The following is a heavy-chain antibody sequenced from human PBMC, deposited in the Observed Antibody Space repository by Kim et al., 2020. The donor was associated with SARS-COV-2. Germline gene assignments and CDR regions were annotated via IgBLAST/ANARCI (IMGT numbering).Heavy chain of an antibody. CDR1: GGSISSGGYY. Sequence: SETLSLTCTVSGGSISSGGYYWSWIRQHPGKGLEWIGYIYYSGSTYYNPSLKSRVTISVDTSKNQFSLKLSSVTAADTAVYYCARSFGVAPPVDYWGQGTPVTVSP. V-gene: IGHV4-31*03. CDR3: ARSFGVAPPVDY. D-gene: IGHD3-3*01. CDR2: IYYSGST. J-gene: IGHJ4*02.